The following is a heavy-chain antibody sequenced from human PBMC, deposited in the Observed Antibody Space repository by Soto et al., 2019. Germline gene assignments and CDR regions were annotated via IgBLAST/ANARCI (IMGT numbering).Heavy chain of an antibody. Sequence: PGGSLRLSCAASGFTFSSYWTSWVRQAPGKGLEWVANIKQDGSEKYYVDSVKGRFTISRDNAKNSLYLQMNSLRAEDTAVYYCARADAVVHDAFDIWGQGTMVTVSS. CDR1: GFTFSSYW. V-gene: IGHV3-7*01. CDR3: ARADAVVHDAFDI. CDR2: IKQDGSEK. D-gene: IGHD6-19*01. J-gene: IGHJ3*02.